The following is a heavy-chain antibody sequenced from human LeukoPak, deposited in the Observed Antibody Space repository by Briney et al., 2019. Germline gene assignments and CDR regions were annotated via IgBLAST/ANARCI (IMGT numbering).Heavy chain of an antibody. V-gene: IGHV4-61*02. Sequence: SETLSLTCTVSGGSISSGDYYWSWIRQPAGQGLEWIGRVHSTGITKYNPSLKSRVSISVDTSTNQFSLKVNSVTAADTAVYYCARARSGMVRGVVISPFDYWGQGTLVTVSS. J-gene: IGHJ4*02. CDR2: VHSTGIT. D-gene: IGHD3-10*01. CDR3: ARARSGMVRGVVISPFDY. CDR1: GGSISSGDYY.